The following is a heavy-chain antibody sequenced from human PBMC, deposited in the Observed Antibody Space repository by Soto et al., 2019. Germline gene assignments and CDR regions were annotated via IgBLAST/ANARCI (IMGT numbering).Heavy chain of an antibody. Sequence: SVKVSCRTSGDTFSNYAIRWVRQAAGQGREWMGGIIPVFDSASYAQRSRDKVKISADKVTTTAYLELTSLTSEDTAVYYCAASTCLSGVTGYFRLAFWGQGTLVTVSS. J-gene: IGHJ1*01. CDR3: AASTCLSGVTGYFRLAF. CDR2: IIPVFDSA. CDR1: GDTFSNYA. V-gene: IGHV1-69*06. D-gene: IGHD3-9*01.